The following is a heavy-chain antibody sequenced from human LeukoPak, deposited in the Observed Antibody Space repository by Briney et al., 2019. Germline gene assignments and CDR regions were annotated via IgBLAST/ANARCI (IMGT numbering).Heavy chain of an antibody. J-gene: IGHJ1*01. CDR1: GGTFSSYA. D-gene: IGHD4-23*01. CDR3: ARDKAVTTEVTQYFQH. Sequence: ASVKVSCKASGGTFSSYAISWVRQAPGQGLEWMGGIIPIFGTANYAQKFQGRVTITTDESTSTAYMELSSLRSDDTAVYYCARDKAVTTEVTQYFQHWGQGTLVTVSS. CDR2: IIPIFGTA. V-gene: IGHV1-69*05.